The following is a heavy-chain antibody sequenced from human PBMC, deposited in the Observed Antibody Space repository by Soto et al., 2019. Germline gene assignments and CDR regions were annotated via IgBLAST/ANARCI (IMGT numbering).Heavy chain of an antibody. D-gene: IGHD3-10*01. CDR3: AKAGRLIWFGELGSY. V-gene: IGHV3-23*01. Sequence: GGSLRLSCAASGFTFSSYAMSWVRQAPGKGLEWVSAISGSGGSTYYADSVKGRFTISRDNSKNTLYLQMNSLRAEDTAVYYCAKAGRLIWFGELGSYWGPGTLDTVSS. J-gene: IGHJ4*02. CDR1: GFTFSSYA. CDR2: ISGSGGST.